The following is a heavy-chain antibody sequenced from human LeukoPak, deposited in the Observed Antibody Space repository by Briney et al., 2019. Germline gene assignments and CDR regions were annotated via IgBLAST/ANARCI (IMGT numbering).Heavy chain of an antibody. J-gene: IGHJ4*02. CDR1: GFTFSSYA. V-gene: IGHV3-23*01. Sequence: GGSLRLSCAASGFTFSSYAMSWVRQAPGKGLEWVSAISGSGGNTYYADSVKGRFTISRDNSKNTLYLQMNSLRAEDTAVYYCAKGVDIAAAGSRWFDYWGQGTLVTVSS. CDR2: ISGSGGNT. CDR3: AKGVDIAAAGSRWFDY. D-gene: IGHD6-13*01.